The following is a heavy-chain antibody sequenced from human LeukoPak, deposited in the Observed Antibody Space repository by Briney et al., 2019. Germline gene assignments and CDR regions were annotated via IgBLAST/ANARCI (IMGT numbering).Heavy chain of an antibody. D-gene: IGHD6-6*01. Sequence: GGSLRLSCAASGFTFSDYNMNWVRQAPGKGLEWVAYITISTGIIYYADSVKGRFTISRDNAKNSLYLQMNSLRAEDTAVYYCARGSSSFASDYWGQGTLVTVSS. CDR1: GFTFSDYN. CDR2: ITISTGII. J-gene: IGHJ4*02. CDR3: ARGSSSFASDY. V-gene: IGHV3-48*04.